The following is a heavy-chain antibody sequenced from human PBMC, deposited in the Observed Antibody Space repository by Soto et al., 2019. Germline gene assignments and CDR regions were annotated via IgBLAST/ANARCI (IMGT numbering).Heavy chain of an antibody. V-gene: IGHV5-10-1*01. J-gene: IGHJ6*02. D-gene: IGHD2-2*01. CDR2: IDPSDSYT. CDR1: GYSFTSYW. CDR3: ASLSSTRGYYYGMDV. Sequence: PGESLKISCKGSGYSFTSYWFSWVRQMPGKGLEWMGRIDPSDSYTNYSPSFQGHVTISADKSISTAYLQWSSPKASDTAMYYCASLSSTRGYYYGMDVWGQGTTVTVSS.